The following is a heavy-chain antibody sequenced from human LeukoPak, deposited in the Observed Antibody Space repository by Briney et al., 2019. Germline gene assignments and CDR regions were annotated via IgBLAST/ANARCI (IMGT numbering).Heavy chain of an antibody. J-gene: IGHJ4*02. Sequence: GGSLRLSCQASGFTFKNYDMNWVRQAPGKGPEWVSYVSGSGSTIYYADSVKGRFTISRDNAKTSLYLQMNSLRVEDTAVYYCARVAAVGKGVFDYWGQGTLVTVSS. V-gene: IGHV3-48*03. D-gene: IGHD6-13*01. CDR2: VSGSGSTI. CDR3: ARVAAVGKGVFDY. CDR1: GFTFKNYD.